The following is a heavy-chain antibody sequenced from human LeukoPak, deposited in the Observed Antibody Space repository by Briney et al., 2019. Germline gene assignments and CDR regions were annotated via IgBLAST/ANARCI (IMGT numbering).Heavy chain of an antibody. D-gene: IGHD5-18*01. V-gene: IGHV1-69*13. CDR2: IIPIFGTA. J-gene: IGHJ4*02. CDR1: GGTFSSYA. Sequence: SVKVSCKASGGTFSSYAISWVRQAPGQGLEWMGGIIPIFGTANYAQKFQGRVTITADESTSTAYMELSSLRSEDTAVSYCARDSLDTAMAPFDYWGQGTLVTVSS. CDR3: ARDSLDTAMAPFDY.